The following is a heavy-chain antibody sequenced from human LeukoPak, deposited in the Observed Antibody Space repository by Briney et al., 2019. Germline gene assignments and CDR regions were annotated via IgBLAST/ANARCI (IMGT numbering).Heavy chain of an antibody. CDR3: AKDADSGWSYFDH. CDR1: GFILSNNG. V-gene: IGHV3-30*02. D-gene: IGHD6-19*01. CDR2: IRYDGSNE. J-gene: IGHJ4*02. Sequence: GGSLRLSCAASGFILSNNGMHWVRQAPGKGLEWVAFIRYDGSNEYYADSVEGRFTISRDNSKNTLYLQMNSLRAEDTAVYYCAKDADSGWSYFDHWGQGTLVTVSS.